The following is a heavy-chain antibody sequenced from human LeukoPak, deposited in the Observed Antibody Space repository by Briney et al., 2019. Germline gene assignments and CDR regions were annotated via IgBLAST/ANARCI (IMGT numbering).Heavy chain of an antibody. D-gene: IGHD3-22*01. CDR3: ARSTWLLDK. CDR2: IYYSGST. Sequence: GSLRLSCAASGFTFSSYAMSWIRQPPGKGLEWIGYIYYSGSTNYNPSLKSRVTISLDTSKNQFSLKLSPVTAADTAVYYCARSTWLLDKWGQGTLVTVSS. CDR1: GFTFSSYA. V-gene: IGHV4-59*01. J-gene: IGHJ4*02.